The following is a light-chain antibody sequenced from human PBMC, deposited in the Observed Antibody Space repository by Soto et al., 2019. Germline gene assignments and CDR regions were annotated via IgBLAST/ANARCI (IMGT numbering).Light chain of an antibody. CDR1: QTVSSS. Sequence: EIVLTQSPATLSLSPGERATLSCRASQTVSSSLAWYQQKPGQAPRLLIYEASNRATGIPARFSGSGSGADFTLTISSLEPEDFAVYYCQQYGSSGTFGQGTKVEIK. V-gene: IGKV3-11*01. CDR2: EAS. J-gene: IGKJ1*01. CDR3: QQYGSSGT.